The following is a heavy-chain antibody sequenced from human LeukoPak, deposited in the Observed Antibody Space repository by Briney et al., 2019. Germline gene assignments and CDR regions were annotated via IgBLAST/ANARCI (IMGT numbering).Heavy chain of an antibody. CDR1: GGSISSSSYY. D-gene: IGHD2-15*01. J-gene: IGHJ3*02. CDR2: IYYSGSS. CDR3: ARHAGPYSRDAFDI. Sequence: SETLSLTCTVSGGSISSSSYYWGWIRQPPGKGLEWIGSIYYSGSSYYNPSLKSRVTISVDTSKNQFSLKLSSVTAADTAVYYCARHAGPYSRDAFDIWGQGTMVTVSS. V-gene: IGHV4-39*01.